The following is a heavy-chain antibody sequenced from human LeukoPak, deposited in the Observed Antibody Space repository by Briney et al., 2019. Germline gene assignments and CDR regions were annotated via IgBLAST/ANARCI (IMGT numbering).Heavy chain of an antibody. J-gene: IGHJ3*02. Sequence: PGGCLRLSCAASGFTFSSYGMHWVRQAPGKGLEWVAVISDDGTRKYYADSVQGRFTISRDNSKNTLYLQMNSLRAEDMAVYYCARELSGYAFDIWGQGTMVTVSS. CDR1: GFTFSSYG. D-gene: IGHD5-12*01. CDR2: ISDDGTRK. V-gene: IGHV3-30*03. CDR3: ARELSGYAFDI.